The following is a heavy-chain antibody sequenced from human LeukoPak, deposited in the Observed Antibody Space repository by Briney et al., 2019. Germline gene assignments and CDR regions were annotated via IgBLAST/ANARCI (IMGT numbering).Heavy chain of an antibody. D-gene: IGHD2-15*01. CDR2: ITGSGGST. CDR1: GFTFSNYA. CDR3: AKDRFCSAGNCYSRPTVTTRFDY. V-gene: IGHV3-23*01. Sequence: QTGGSLRLSCAASGFTFSNYAMSWVRQAPGRGLEWVSAITGSGGSTYYADSVKGRFTISRDNSKNTLFLQMNSLRAEDTAVYYCAKDRFCSAGNCYSRPTVTTRFDYWGQGTLVTVSS. J-gene: IGHJ4*02.